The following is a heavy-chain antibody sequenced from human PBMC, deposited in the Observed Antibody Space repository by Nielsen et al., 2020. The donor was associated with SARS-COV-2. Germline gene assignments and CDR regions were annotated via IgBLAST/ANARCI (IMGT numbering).Heavy chain of an antibody. V-gene: IGHV4-39*07. CDR2: INHSGST. D-gene: IGHD6-13*01. CDR3: ARAGYSSSWYDRWFDP. J-gene: IGHJ5*02. Sequence: SETLSLTCTVSGGSISSSSYYWGWIRQPPGKGLEWIGEINHSGSTNYNPSLKSRVTISVDTSKNQFSLKLSSVTAADTAVYYCARAGYSSSWYDRWFDPWGQGTLVTVSS. CDR1: GGSISSSSYY.